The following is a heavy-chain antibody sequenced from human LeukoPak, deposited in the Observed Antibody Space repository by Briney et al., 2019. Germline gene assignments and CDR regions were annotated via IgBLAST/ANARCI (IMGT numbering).Heavy chain of an antibody. D-gene: IGHD2-21*02. Sequence: SETLSLTCTVSGYSISSGYYWGWIRQPPGKGLEWIGSIYLSGSTYYNPSLKSRVTISVDTSKNQFSLKLSSVTAADTAVYYCARDNIGVVTAIRSVYFDYWGQGTLVTVSS. J-gene: IGHJ4*02. V-gene: IGHV4-38-2*02. CDR1: GYSISSGYY. CDR2: IYLSGST. CDR3: ARDNIGVVTAIRSVYFDY.